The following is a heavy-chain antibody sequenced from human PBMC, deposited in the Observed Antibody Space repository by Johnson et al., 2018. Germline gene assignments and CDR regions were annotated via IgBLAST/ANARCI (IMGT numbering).Heavy chain of an antibody. CDR2: ISWNSGSI. CDR1: GFTFDDYA. V-gene: IGHV3-9*01. Sequence: VQLVQSGGGLVQPGRSLRLSCAASGFTFDDYAMHWVRQAPGKGLEWVSGISWNSGSIGYADSVKGRFTISRDNAKNSLYLQMNSLRAEETALYYCAKVLRGYGYGGAFAIWGQGTMVTVAS. D-gene: IGHD5-18*01. CDR3: AKVLRGYGYGGAFAI. J-gene: IGHJ3*02.